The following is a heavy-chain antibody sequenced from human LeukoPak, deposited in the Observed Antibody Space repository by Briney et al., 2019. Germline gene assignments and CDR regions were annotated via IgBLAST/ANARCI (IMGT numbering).Heavy chain of an antibody. CDR2: ISWNSGSI. D-gene: IGHD2-2*01. CDR1: GFTFDDYA. V-gene: IGHV3-9*03. CDR3: AKGTTCGVVPAATFDY. Sequence: GGSLRLSCAASGFTFDDYAMHWVRQAPGKGLEWVSGISWNSGSIGYADSVKGRFTISRDNAKNSLYLQMNSLRAEDMALYYGAKGTTCGVVPAATFDYWGQGTLVTVSS. J-gene: IGHJ4*02.